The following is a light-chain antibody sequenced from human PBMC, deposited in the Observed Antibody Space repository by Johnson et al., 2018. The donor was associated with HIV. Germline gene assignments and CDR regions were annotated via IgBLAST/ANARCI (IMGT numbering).Light chain of an antibody. CDR3: GTWDSNLRVGF. V-gene: IGLV1-51*01. J-gene: IGLJ1*01. Sequence: QSVLTHPPSVSAAPGQKVTISCSGSSSNIGNNYVSWYQQLPGRAPKLHIYDTNKRPSGIPDRSSGSKSGTSATLGITGLQTGDEADYYCGTWDSNLRVGFFGTGTKVTVL. CDR1: SSNIGNNY. CDR2: DTN.